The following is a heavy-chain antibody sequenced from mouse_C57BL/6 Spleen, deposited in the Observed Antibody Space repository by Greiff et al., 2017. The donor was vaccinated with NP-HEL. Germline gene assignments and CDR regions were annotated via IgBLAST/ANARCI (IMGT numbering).Heavy chain of an antibody. D-gene: IGHD1-1*01. Sequence: VQLKESGGGLVKPGGSLKLSCAASGFTFSDYGMHWVRQAPEKGLEWVAYISSGSSTIYYADTVKGRFTISRDNAKNTLFLQMTSLRSEDTAMYYCARPDNYYGSSYVYWGQGTTLTVSS. V-gene: IGHV5-17*01. CDR2: ISSGSSTI. J-gene: IGHJ2*01. CDR3: ARPDNYYGSSYVY. CDR1: GFTFSDYG.